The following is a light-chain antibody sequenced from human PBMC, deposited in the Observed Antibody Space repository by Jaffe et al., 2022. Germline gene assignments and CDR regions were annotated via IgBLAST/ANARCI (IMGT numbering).Light chain of an antibody. CDR3: QQSYITPYT. Sequence: IQMTQSPSSLSASVGDKVTITCRASQSIDNYLNWYQQKPGKAPKFLLYADPTFQSGVPSRFSGSGSETEFTLTISSLQPDDFATYYCQQSYITPYTFGQGTKVDIK. J-gene: IGKJ2*01. V-gene: IGKV1-39*01. CDR2: ADP. CDR1: QSIDNY.